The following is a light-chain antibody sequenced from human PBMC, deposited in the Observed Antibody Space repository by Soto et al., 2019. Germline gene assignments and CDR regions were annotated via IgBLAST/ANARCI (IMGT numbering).Light chain of an antibody. V-gene: IGKV3-20*01. CDR2: GAS. Sequence: EIVLTQSPGTLSLSPGERATLSCRASQSVSNNYLAWYQQKPGQAPRLLIYGASNRATGIPDRFSGSGSGADFPFTISRLEPEDFAVYYCKQYGSSGTFGQGTKVEIK. CDR1: QSVSNNY. CDR3: KQYGSSGT. J-gene: IGKJ1*01.